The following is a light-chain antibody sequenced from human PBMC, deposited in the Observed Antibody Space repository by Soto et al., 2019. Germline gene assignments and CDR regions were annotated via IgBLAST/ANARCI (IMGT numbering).Light chain of an antibody. J-gene: IGLJ1*01. CDR3: SSYTSSSTYV. CDR1: SSDVGGYNY. V-gene: IGLV2-14*01. Sequence: QSALTQPASVSGSPGQSITISCTGTSSDVGGYNYVSWYQQHPGKPPKLMIYDVSNRPSGVSNRFSGSKSGNTASLTISGIQAEDEADYYCSSYTSSSTYVFGTGTRSPS. CDR2: DVS.